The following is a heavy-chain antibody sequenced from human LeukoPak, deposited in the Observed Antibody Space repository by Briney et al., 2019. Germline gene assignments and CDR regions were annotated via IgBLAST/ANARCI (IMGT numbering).Heavy chain of an antibody. V-gene: IGHV3-21*01. Sequence: GVSLRLSCAASGFTFSTHSMNWVRQAPGKGLEWVSSMDSSSGYIYYADSVKGRFTMSRDNAKNSLYLQMNSLTVEDTAVYYCARDPNWFDYWGQGTLVTVSS. CDR3: ARDPNWFDY. CDR2: MDSSSGYI. J-gene: IGHJ4*02. CDR1: GFTFSTHS. D-gene: IGHD7-27*01.